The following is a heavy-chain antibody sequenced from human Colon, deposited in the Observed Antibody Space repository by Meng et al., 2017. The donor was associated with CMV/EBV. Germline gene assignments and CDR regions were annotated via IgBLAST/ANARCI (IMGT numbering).Heavy chain of an antibody. CDR3: ARGHASSSSFDY. CDR1: GYTFTDYY. Sequence: ASVKVSCKASGYTFTDYYIFWVRQAPGQGLEWLGWINSNSDGTNYAQKFQGRVTMTRDTSISTAYMELSGLMSDDTALYYCARGHASSSSFDYWGQGTLVTVSS. CDR2: INSNSDGT. D-gene: IGHD6-6*01. J-gene: IGHJ4*02. V-gene: IGHV1-2*02.